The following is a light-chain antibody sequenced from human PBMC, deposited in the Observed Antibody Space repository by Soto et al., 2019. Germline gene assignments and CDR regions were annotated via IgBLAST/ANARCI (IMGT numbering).Light chain of an antibody. CDR2: SAS. Sequence: EIVMTQSPATLSVSPGERATLSCRAGQSVGSSLAWYQQKPGQAPRLLIYSASAGVTGIPARFSGSGFGTEFTLTISSLQSEDFAVYYCQHHSNRPPYTLGQGTKLELK. CDR1: QSVGSS. CDR3: QHHSNRPPYT. J-gene: IGKJ2*01. V-gene: IGKV3-15*01.